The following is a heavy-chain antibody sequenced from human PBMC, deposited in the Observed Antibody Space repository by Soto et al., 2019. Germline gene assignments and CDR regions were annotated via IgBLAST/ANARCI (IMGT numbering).Heavy chain of an antibody. J-gene: IGHJ4*02. D-gene: IGHD4-17*01. CDR3: ARDYMTTVMYYFDY. V-gene: IGHV3-33*01. CDR1: GFTFSSYG. CDR2: IWYDGSNK. Sequence: QVQLVESGGGVVQPGRSLRLSCAASGFTFSSYGMHWVRQAPGKGLEWVAVIWYDGSNKYYADSVKGRFTISRDNSKNTLYLQMNSLRAEDTAVYYCARDYMTTVMYYFDYWGQGTLVTVSS.